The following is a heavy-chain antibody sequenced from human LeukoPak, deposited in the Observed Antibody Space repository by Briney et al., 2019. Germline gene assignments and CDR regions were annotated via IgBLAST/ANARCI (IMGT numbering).Heavy chain of an antibody. J-gene: IGHJ1*01. CDR2: VSGSGGTT. Sequence: GGSLRLSCAASGFTFSDYAMSWVRQAPGKGLEWVAAVSGSGGTTYYADSVKGRFTISRDNSRNTLYLQMNSLRAEDTAVYYCARGPIAVAGTPSIYQHWGQGTLVTVSS. CDR1: GFTFSDYA. CDR3: ARGPIAVAGTPSIYQH. V-gene: IGHV3-23*01. D-gene: IGHD6-19*01.